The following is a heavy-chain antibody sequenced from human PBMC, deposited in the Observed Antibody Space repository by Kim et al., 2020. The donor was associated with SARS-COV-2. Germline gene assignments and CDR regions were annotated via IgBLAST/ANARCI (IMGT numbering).Heavy chain of an antibody. CDR3: ARVGSSGWYAEYFQH. CDR1: GGSISSSSYY. J-gene: IGHJ1*01. CDR2: IYYSGST. Sequence: SETLSLTCTVSGGSISSSSYYWGWIRQPPGKGLEWIGSIYYSGSTYYNPSLKSRVTISVDTSKNQFSLKLSSVTAADTAVYYCARVGSSGWYAEYFQHWGQGTLVTVSS. V-gene: IGHV4-39*07. D-gene: IGHD6-19*01.